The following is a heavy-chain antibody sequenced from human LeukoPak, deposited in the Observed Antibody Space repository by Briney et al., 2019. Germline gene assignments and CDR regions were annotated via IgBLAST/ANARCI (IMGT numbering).Heavy chain of an antibody. J-gene: IGHJ4*02. Sequence: SETLSLTCTVSGGSVSSGSYYWSWIRQPPGKGLEWIGYIYYSGSTNYNPSLKSRVTISVDTSKNQFSLKLSSVTAADTAVYYCARELAEAGKGGYDYWGQGTLVTVSS. CDR3: ARELAEAGKGGYDY. CDR2: IYYSGST. D-gene: IGHD6-19*01. CDR1: GGSVSSGSYY. V-gene: IGHV4-61*01.